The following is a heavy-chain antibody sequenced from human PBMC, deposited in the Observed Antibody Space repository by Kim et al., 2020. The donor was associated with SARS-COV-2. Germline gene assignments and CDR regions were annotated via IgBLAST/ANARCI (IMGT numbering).Heavy chain of an antibody. J-gene: IGHJ4*02. Sequence: SETLSLTCTVSGGSIGSYYWSWIRQPPGKGLEWIGYIYYSGSTNYNPSLKSRVTISVDTSKNQFSLKLSSVTAADTAVYYCARVDWVPATAIHTPLYYFDYWGQGTLVTVSS. V-gene: IGHV4-59*13. CDR1: GGSIGSYY. D-gene: IGHD2-2*02. CDR2: IYYSGST. CDR3: ARVDWVPATAIHTPLYYFDY.